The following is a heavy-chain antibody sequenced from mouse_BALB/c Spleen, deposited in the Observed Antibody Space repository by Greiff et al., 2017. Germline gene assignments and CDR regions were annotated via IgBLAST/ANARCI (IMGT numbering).Heavy chain of an antibody. CDR2: ISSGSSTI. CDR3: ARYRYYGSSYGYFDV. V-gene: IGHV5-17*02. D-gene: IGHD1-1*01. J-gene: IGHJ1*01. Sequence: EVQVVESGGGLVQPGGSRKLSCAASGFTFSSFGMHWVRQAPEKGLEWVAYISSGSSTIYYADTVKGRFTISRDNPKNTLFLQMTSLRSEDTAMYYCARYRYYGSSYGYFDVWGAGTTVTVSS. CDR1: GFTFSSFG.